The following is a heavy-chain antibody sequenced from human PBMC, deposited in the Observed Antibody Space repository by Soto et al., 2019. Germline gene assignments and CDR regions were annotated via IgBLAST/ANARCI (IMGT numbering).Heavy chain of an antibody. V-gene: IGHV4-39*01. D-gene: IGHD1-26*01. Sequence: EPLSHNRTVFGSPIFRRLCQRGSAGQPPGKGLEWIASIKYSGTTFYNPSLKSRVTLSVDTSKNRFALKLSSVTAAETAVYYCARHGITGSYYDAFDIWGQGTMVT. CDR3: ARHGITGSYYDAFDI. CDR2: IKYSGTT. CDR1: GSPIFRRLCQ. J-gene: IGHJ3*02.